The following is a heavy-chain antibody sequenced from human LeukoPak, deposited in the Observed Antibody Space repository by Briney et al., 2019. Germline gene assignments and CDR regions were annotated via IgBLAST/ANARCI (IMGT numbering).Heavy chain of an antibody. CDR1: GFTFSNYY. J-gene: IGHJ3*02. CDR3: ARDQGGGVFDI. Sequence: GGSLRLSCAASGFTFSNYYMNWVRQAPGKGLGWVSYISGSSTTIYYANSVKGRFTISRDNAKNSLYLQMHSLRAEDTAVYYCARDQGGGVFDIWGQGTMVTVSS. CDR2: ISGSSTTI. D-gene: IGHD3-16*01. V-gene: IGHV3-48*01.